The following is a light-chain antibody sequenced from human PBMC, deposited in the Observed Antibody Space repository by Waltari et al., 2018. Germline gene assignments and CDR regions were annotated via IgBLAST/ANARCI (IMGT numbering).Light chain of an antibody. CDR1: SSDVGGYNF. CDR2: DVS. CDR3: SSYTSSDTPV. V-gene: IGLV2-14*01. J-gene: IGLJ1*01. Sequence: QSALTQPASVSGSPGQSITISCTGTSSDVGGYNFVSWYQQHPGKAPKLMIYDVSNRPSGVSNLFSGSKSGNTASLTISGLQAEDEADYYCSSYTSSDTPVFGTGTKVTVV.